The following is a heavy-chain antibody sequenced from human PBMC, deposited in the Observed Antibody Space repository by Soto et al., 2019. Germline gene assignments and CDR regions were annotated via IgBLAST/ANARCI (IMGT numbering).Heavy chain of an antibody. CDR2: ISAYNGNT. V-gene: IGHV1-18*01. Sequence: GASVKVSCKASGYTFTSYGISWVRQAPGQGLEWMGWISAYNGNTNYAQKLQGRVTMTTDTSTSTAYMELRSLRAEDTAVYYCARAPLYGGNSVWGQGTVVTVSS. D-gene: IGHD4-17*01. J-gene: IGHJ4*02. CDR1: GYTFTSYG. CDR3: ARAPLYGGNSV.